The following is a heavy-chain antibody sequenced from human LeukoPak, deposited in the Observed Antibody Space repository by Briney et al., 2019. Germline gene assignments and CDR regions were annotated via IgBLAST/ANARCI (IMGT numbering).Heavy chain of an antibody. CDR2: IKQDGSEK. CDR1: GFTFSSYW. D-gene: IGHD3-9*01. Sequence: PGGSLRLSCAASGFTFSSYWMSWVRQASGKGLEWVANIKQDGSEKYYVDSVKGRFTISRDNAKNSLYLQMNSLRAEDTAVYYCARVSHFDWPYYYYYYMDVWGKGTTVTVSS. J-gene: IGHJ6*03. CDR3: ARVSHFDWPYYYYYYMDV. V-gene: IGHV3-7*01.